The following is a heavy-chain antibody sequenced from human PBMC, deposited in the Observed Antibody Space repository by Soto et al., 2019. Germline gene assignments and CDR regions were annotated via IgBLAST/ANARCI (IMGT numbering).Heavy chain of an antibody. CDR2: ISGSGGST. D-gene: IGHD2-15*01. V-gene: IGHV3-23*01. CDR3: AKPYCSGGSCSYEPSDYYYYYYMDV. J-gene: IGHJ6*03. CDR1: GFTFSSYA. Sequence: PGGSLRLSCAASGFTFSSYAMSWVRQAPGKGLEWVSAISGSGGSTYYADSVKGRFTISRDNSKNTLYLQMNSLRAEDTAVYYCAKPYCSGGSCSYEPSDYYYYYYMDVWGKGTTVTVSS.